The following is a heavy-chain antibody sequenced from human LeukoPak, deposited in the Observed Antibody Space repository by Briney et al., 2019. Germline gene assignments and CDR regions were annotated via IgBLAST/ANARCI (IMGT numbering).Heavy chain of an antibody. Sequence: GGSLRLSCAASGFTFDDYGMSWVRQAPGKGLEWVSGINWNGGSTGYADSVKGRFTISRDNAKNSLYLQMNSLRAEDTAVYYCARTYYYDRSAVFGYWGQGTLVTVSS. CDR2: INWNGGST. CDR1: GFTFDDYG. V-gene: IGHV3-20*04. CDR3: ARTYYYDRSAVFGY. J-gene: IGHJ4*02. D-gene: IGHD3-22*01.